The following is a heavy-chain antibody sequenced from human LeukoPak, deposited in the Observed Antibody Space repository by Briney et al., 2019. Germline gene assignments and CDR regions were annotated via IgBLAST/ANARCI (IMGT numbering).Heavy chain of an antibody. V-gene: IGHV3-21*01. Sequence: TGGSLRLSCAASGFTFSTYNMNWVRQAPGKGLEWVSSITSSSSYTFYADSVKGRFTISRDNSKNTLYLQMNSLRAEDTAVYYCAKEDGSAATFDYWGQGTLVTVSS. D-gene: IGHD2-15*01. J-gene: IGHJ4*02. CDR2: ITSSSSYT. CDR1: GFTFSTYN. CDR3: AKEDGSAATFDY.